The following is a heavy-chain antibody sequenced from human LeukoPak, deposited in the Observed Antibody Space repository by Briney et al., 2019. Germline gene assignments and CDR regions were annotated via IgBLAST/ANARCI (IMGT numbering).Heavy chain of an antibody. V-gene: IGHV6-1*01. Sequence: PSETLSLTCTVSGGSISSYYWNWIRQSPSRGLEWLGRTYYRSKWYNDYAVSVRSRITINPDTSKNQFSLQLNSVTPEDTAVYYCARDPDYYDSSGYSYYFDYWGQGTLVTVSS. CDR1: GGSISSYY. D-gene: IGHD3-22*01. CDR3: ARDPDYYDSSGYSYYFDY. J-gene: IGHJ4*02. CDR2: TYYRSKWYN.